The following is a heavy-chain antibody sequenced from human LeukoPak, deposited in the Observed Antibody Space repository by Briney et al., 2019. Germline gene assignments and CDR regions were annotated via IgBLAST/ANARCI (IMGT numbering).Heavy chain of an antibody. CDR2: IYSSGST. J-gene: IGHJ5*02. D-gene: IGHD5-18*01. CDR3: ATHGGGYSYGYET. Sequence: SETLSLTCAVYGGSFSGYYWSWIRQPAGKGLEWIGRIYSSGSTNYNPSLKSRVTMSVDTSKNQFSLKLSSVTAADTAVYYCATHGGGYSYGYETWGQGTLVTVSS. CDR1: GGSFSGYY. V-gene: IGHV4-59*10.